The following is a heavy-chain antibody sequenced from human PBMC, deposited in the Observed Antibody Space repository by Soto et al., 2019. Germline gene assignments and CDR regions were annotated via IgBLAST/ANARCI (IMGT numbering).Heavy chain of an antibody. J-gene: IGHJ6*03. CDR3: ASIPYCSGGSCYPRHYYYYMDV. CDR2: IYYSGST. Sequence: SETLSLTCTVSGGSISSSSYYWGWIRQPPGKGLEWIGSIYYSGSTYYNPSLKSRVTISVDTSKNQFSLKLSSVTAADTAVYYCASIPYCSGGSCYPRHYYYYMDVSGKGTTVTVSS. D-gene: IGHD2-15*01. CDR1: GGSISSSSYY. V-gene: IGHV4-39*01.